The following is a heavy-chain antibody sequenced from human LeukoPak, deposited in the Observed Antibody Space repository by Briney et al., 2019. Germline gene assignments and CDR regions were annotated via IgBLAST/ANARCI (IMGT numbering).Heavy chain of an antibody. J-gene: IGHJ5*02. V-gene: IGHV4-34*01. Sequence: SETLSLTCSVSGGSISGYYWSWIRQPPGKGLEWIGEINHSGSTNYNPSLKSRVTISVDTSKNQFSLKLSSVTAADTAVYYCARARMVRGVRFDPWGQGTLVTVSS. CDR1: GGSISGYY. CDR2: INHSGST. D-gene: IGHD3-10*01. CDR3: ARARMVRGVRFDP.